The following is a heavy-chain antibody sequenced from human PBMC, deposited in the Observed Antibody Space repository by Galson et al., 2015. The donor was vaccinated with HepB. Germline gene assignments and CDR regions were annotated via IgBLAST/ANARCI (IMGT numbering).Heavy chain of an antibody. V-gene: IGHV1-18*04. CDR1: GYTSTSYG. CDR2: ISAYNGNT. CDR3: ARADRIAVAGTPVADY. Sequence: SGYTSTSYGISWVRQAPGQGLEWMGWISAYNGNTNYAQKLQGRVTMTTDTSTSTAYMELRSLRSDDTAVYYCARADRIAVAGTPVADYWGQGTLVTVSS. J-gene: IGHJ4*02. D-gene: IGHD6-19*01.